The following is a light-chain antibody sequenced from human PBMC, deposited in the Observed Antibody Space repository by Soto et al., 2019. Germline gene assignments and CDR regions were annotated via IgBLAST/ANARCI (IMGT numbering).Light chain of an antibody. Sequence: EIVLTQSPGTLSLSPGERATLSCRASQSVRSSYLAWYQQKPGQAPRLLIYGASSRATGIPDRFSGSGSGTDFTLTICRLEPDDFAMYYCQQYVSSWTFGQGTKVEIK. V-gene: IGKV3-20*01. CDR3: QQYVSSWT. CDR1: QSVRSSY. J-gene: IGKJ1*01. CDR2: GAS.